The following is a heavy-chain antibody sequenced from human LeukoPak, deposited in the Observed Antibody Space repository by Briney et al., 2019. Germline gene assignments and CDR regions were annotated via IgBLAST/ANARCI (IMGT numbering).Heavy chain of an antibody. Sequence: PGGSLRLSCAASGFTVSSNYMSWVRQAPGKGLEWVSVIYSGGSTYYADSVKGRFTISRDNSKNTLYLQMNSLRAEDTAVYYCARDRNYGDCGYWGQGTLVTVSS. CDR3: ARDRNYGDCGY. V-gene: IGHV3-66*01. D-gene: IGHD4-17*01. J-gene: IGHJ4*02. CDR1: GFTVSSNY. CDR2: IYSGGST.